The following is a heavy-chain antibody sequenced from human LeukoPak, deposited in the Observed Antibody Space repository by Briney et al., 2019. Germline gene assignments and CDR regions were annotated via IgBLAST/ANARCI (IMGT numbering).Heavy chain of an antibody. J-gene: IGHJ4*02. CDR1: GFMFSRYG. CDR3: AKDYCSGGRCYSDY. D-gene: IGHD2-15*01. Sequence: GGSLRPSCAASGFMFSRYGMHWVRQAPGKGLDWVVFIKSDGSNKYYAESVKGRFTISRDNSKNTVYLQMNSLRAEDTAVYYCAKDYCSGGRCYSDYWGQGALVTVSS. V-gene: IGHV3-30*02. CDR2: IKSDGSNK.